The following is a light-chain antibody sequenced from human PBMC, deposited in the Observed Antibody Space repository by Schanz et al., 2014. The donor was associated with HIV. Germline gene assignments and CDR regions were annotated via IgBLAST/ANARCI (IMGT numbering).Light chain of an antibody. CDR1: QSVGNS. CDR2: DAS. CDR3: QQRSNRPPIYT. Sequence: DIVLTQSPATLSLSPGDRATLSCRASQSVGNSLAWYQQIPGRAPRLIIYDASYRATGIPARFSGSGSGTEFTLTISSLEPEDFAVYYCQQRSNRPPIYTFGQGTKLQIK. J-gene: IGKJ2*01. V-gene: IGKV3-11*01.